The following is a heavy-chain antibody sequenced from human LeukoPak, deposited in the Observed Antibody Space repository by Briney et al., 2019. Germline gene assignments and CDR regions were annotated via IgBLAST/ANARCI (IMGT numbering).Heavy chain of an antibody. CDR1: GYTFTSYG. CDR2: ISAYNGNT. J-gene: IGHJ5*02. V-gene: IGHV1-18*01. Sequence: ASVKVSCKASGYTFTSYGISWVRQAPGQGVESMGWISAYNGNTNYAQKLQGRVTMTTDTSTSTAYMELRSLRSDDTSVYYCARATGIAAADDPWGQGTLVTVSS. CDR3: ARATGIAAADDP. D-gene: IGHD6-13*01.